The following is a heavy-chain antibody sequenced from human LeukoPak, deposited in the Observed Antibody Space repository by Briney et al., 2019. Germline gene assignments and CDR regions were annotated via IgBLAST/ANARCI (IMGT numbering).Heavy chain of an antibody. CDR2: ISYDGSNK. D-gene: IGHD3-16*01. J-gene: IGHJ4*02. V-gene: IGHV3-30*04. Sequence: GGSLRLSCAASGFTFSSYAMHWVRQAPGKGLEWVAVISYDGSNKYSADSVKGRFTISRDNSKNTLYLQMNSLRAEDTAVYYCARGGGETGGYFDYWGQGTLVTVSS. CDR3: ARGGGETGGYFDY. CDR1: GFTFSSYA.